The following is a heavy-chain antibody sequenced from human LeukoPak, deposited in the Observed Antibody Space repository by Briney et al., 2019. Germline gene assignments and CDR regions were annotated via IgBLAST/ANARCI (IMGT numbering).Heavy chain of an antibody. Sequence: ASVKVSCKASGYTFTDYYLHWVRQTPGHGLEWMGWINPKTGVTKYAQNFQGRVTMTRDTSISTAYMEVSRLRSDDTAVFYCARDLAMYSPDLDYWGQGTLVTVSS. CDR3: ARDLAMYSPDLDY. V-gene: IGHV1-2*02. D-gene: IGHD1-26*01. CDR2: INPKTGVT. CDR1: GYTFTDYY. J-gene: IGHJ4*02.